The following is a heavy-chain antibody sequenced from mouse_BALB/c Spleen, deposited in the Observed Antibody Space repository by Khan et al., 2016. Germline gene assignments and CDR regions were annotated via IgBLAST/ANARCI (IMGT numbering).Heavy chain of an antibody. J-gene: IGHJ3*01. CDR1: GYTFTNYG. CDR2: INTYTGEP. CDR3: ARGKYDGVAY. D-gene: IGHD2-14*01. V-gene: IGHV9-3-1*01. Sequence: QIQLVQSGPELKKPGETVKISCKASGYTFTNYGMNWVKQAPGKGLKWMGWINTYTGEPTYADDFKGRFAFSLETSASTAYLQINNLKNEDTATYFCARGKYDGVAYWGQGTLVIVSA.